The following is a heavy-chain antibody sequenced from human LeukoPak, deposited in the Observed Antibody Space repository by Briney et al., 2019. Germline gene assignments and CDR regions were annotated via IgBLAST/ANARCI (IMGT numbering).Heavy chain of an antibody. CDR2: ISPSGGST. V-gene: IGHV1-46*01. Sequence: ASVKVSCKASGYTFTSYYMHWVRQAPGQGLEWMGIISPSGGSTSYAQKFQGRVTMTRDTSTSTVYMELSSLRSEDTAVYYCARDLRYDSSGLAFDIWGQGTMVTVSS. J-gene: IGHJ3*02. CDR1: GYTFTSYY. D-gene: IGHD3-22*01. CDR3: ARDLRYDSSGLAFDI.